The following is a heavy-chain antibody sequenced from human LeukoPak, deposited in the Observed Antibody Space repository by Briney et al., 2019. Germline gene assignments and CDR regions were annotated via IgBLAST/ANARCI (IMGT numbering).Heavy chain of an antibody. CDR1: GGTFSSYA. CDR2: IIPIFGTA. V-gene: IGHV1-69*05. Sequence: SVEVSCKASGGTFSSYAISWVRQAPGQGLEWMGGIIPIFGTANYAQKFQGRVTITTDESTSTAYMELSSLRSEDTAVYYCARGRGSSGYHGSDYWGQGTLVTVSS. CDR3: ARGRGSSGYHGSDY. J-gene: IGHJ4*02. D-gene: IGHD3-22*01.